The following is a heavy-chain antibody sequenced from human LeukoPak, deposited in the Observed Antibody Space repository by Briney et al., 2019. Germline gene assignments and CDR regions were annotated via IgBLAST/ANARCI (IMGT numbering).Heavy chain of an antibody. Sequence: SETLSLTCAACGGSFSGYYWSWIRQPPGKGLEWIGEINHSGSTNYNPSLKSRVTISVDTSKNQFSLKLSSVTAADTAVYYCARGLDLWGRGTLVTVSS. CDR1: GGSFSGYY. CDR2: INHSGST. CDR3: ARGLDL. V-gene: IGHV4-34*01. J-gene: IGHJ2*01.